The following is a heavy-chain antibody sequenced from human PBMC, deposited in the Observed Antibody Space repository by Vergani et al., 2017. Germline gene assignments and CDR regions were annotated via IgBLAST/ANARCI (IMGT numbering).Heavy chain of an antibody. CDR2: IYYSGST. D-gene: IGHD4-17*01. CDR3: ARLHDYGDTGYFDY. Sequence: QLQLQESGPGLVKPSETLSLTCTVSGGSISSSSYYWGWIRQPPGKGLEWIGSIYYSGSTYYNPSLKSRVTISVDTSKHQFSLKLCSVTAADTAVYYCARLHDYGDTGYFDYWGQGTLVTVSS. J-gene: IGHJ4*02. CDR1: GGSISSSSYY. V-gene: IGHV4-39*01.